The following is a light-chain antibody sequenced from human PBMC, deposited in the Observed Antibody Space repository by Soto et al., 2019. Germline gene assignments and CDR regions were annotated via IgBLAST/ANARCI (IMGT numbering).Light chain of an antibody. J-gene: IGLJ1*01. CDR2: EVS. V-gene: IGLV2-14*01. Sequence: QSALTQPASVSGSPGQSITISCSGTSSDVGGYDYVSWYQLYPGKAPKLLMFEVSNRPSGVSYRFSGSKSGNTASLTISGLQAEDEADYFCSSYSISTAYLFGTGTKVTVL. CDR1: SSDVGGYDY. CDR3: SSYSISTAYL.